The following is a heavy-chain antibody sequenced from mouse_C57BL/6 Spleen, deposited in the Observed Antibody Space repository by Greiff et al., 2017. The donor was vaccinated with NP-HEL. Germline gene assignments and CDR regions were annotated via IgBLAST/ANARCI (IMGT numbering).Heavy chain of an antibody. CDR1: GYSITSGYY. CDR3: AREDYEAAY. D-gene: IGHD1-1*01. V-gene: IGHV3-6*01. J-gene: IGHJ3*01. CDR2: ISYDGSN. Sequence: EVQRVESGPGLVKPSQSLSLTCSVTGYSITSGYYWNWIRQFPGNKLEWMGYISYDGSNNYNPSLKNRISITRDTSKNQFFLKLNSVTTEDTATYYCAREDYEAAYWGQGTLVTVSA.